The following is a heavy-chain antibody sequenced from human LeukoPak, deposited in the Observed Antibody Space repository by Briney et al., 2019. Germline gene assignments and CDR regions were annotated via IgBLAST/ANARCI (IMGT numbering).Heavy chain of an antibody. Sequence: GGSLRLSCAASGFTLSTYTMNWVRQAPGKGLEWVSSITTSSSHMYYADSVKGRFTTSRDNAENSLHLQMNSLRAEDTAIYYCARSVGLDSWGQGTLVTVSS. CDR3: ARSVGLDS. CDR1: GFTLSTYT. J-gene: IGHJ5*01. CDR2: ITTSSSHM. D-gene: IGHD1-26*01. V-gene: IGHV3-21*01.